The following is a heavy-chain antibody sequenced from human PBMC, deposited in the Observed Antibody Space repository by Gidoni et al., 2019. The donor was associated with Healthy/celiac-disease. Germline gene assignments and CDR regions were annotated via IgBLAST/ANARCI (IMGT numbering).Heavy chain of an antibody. J-gene: IGHJ4*02. CDR1: GFTFSSYG. V-gene: IGHV3-30*18. CDR3: AKGPSSGRIYDVFFDY. CDR2: ISYDGSNK. D-gene: IGHD6-19*01. Sequence: QVQLVESGGGVVQPGRSLRLSCAASGFTFSSYGMHWVRQAPGKGLEWVAVISYDGSNKYYADSVKGRFTISRDNSKNTLYLQMNSLRAEDTAVYYCAKGPSSGRIYDVFFDYWGQGTLVTVSS.